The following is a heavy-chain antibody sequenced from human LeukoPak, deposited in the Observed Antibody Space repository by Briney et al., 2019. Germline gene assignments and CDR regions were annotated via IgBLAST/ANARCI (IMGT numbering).Heavy chain of an antibody. CDR1: GYTFTGYY. D-gene: IGHD4-17*01. Sequence: ASVKVSCKASGYTFTGYYMHWVRQAPGQGLEWMGWINPNSGGTNYAQKFQGRVTMTRDTSISTAYMELSRLRSDDTAVYYCARIFHYGDYEDYWGQGTLVTVSS. V-gene: IGHV1-2*02. CDR3: ARIFHYGDYEDY. J-gene: IGHJ4*02. CDR2: INPNSGGT.